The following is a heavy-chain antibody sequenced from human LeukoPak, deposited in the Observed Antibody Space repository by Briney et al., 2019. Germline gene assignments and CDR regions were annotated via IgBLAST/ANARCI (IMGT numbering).Heavy chain of an antibody. J-gene: IGHJ5*02. Sequence: SETLSLTCTVSGGSISSSSYYWGWIRQPPGKGLEWIGSIYYSGSTYYNPSLKSRVTISVDTSKNQFSLKLSSVTAADTAVYYCARARERMGVRGVINWFDPWGQGTLVTVSS. CDR1: GGSISSSSYY. V-gene: IGHV4-39*07. D-gene: IGHD3-10*01. CDR2: IYYSGST. CDR3: ARARERMGVRGVINWFDP.